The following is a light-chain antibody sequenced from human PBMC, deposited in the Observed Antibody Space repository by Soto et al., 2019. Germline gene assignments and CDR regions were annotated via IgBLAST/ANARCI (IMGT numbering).Light chain of an antibody. J-gene: IGKJ5*01. CDR2: DAS. Sequence: EIVLTQSPATLSLSPGERATLSCRASQSVSTSLAWYQQKPGQAPRLLIYDASNSATGIPARVSGSGSGTDFTLTISSLEPEDFAVYYCQQRSNWPPRITFGQGTRLEIK. CDR1: QSVSTS. V-gene: IGKV3-11*01. CDR3: QQRSNWPPRIT.